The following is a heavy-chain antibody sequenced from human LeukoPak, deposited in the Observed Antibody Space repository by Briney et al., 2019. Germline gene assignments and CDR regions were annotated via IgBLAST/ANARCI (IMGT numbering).Heavy chain of an antibody. D-gene: IGHD3-9*01. V-gene: IGHV4-38-2*02. J-gene: IGHJ4*02. CDR2: IYHSGST. Sequence: SETLSLTCTVSGYSISSGYYWGWIRQPPGKGLEWIGSIYHSGSTYYNPSLKSRVTISVDTSKNQFSLKLSSVTAVDTAVYYCARERGYFDTRDYWGQGTLVTVSS. CDR1: GYSISSGYY. CDR3: ARERGYFDTRDY.